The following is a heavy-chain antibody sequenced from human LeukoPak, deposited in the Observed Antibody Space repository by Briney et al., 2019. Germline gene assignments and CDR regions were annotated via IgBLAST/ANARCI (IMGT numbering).Heavy chain of an antibody. D-gene: IGHD3-9*01. V-gene: IGHV3-7*01. J-gene: IGHJ6*02. CDR1: GFTFSSYW. CDR3: ARDAELRYFDWLPSTYYYGMDV. Sequence: GGSLRLSCAASGFTFSSYWMSWVRQAPGKGLEWVANIKQDRSEKYYVDSVKGRFTISRDNAKNSLYLQMNSLRAEDTAVYYCARDAELRYFDWLPSTYYYGMDVWGQGTTVTVSS. CDR2: IKQDRSEK.